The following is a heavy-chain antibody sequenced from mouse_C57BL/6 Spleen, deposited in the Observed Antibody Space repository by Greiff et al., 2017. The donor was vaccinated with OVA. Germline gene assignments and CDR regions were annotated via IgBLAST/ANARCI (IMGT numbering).Heavy chain of an antibody. CDR3: VREGLRYPYWYFDV. CDR2: IRSKSSNYAT. V-gene: IGHV10-3*01. CDR1: CFTFNTYA. D-gene: IGHD1-1*01. J-gene: IGHJ1*03. Sequence: EVQLKESGGGLVHPKGSLKLSCAASCFTFNTYAMHWVRHAPGKGLEWVARIRSKSSNYATYYADSVKDRFTISRDDSQSMLYLQMNNRKTEDTAMYYCVREGLRYPYWYFDVWGTGTTVTVSS.